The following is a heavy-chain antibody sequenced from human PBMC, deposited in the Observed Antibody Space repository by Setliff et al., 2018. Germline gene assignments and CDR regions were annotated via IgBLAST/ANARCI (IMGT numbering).Heavy chain of an antibody. J-gene: IGHJ4*02. D-gene: IGHD1-26*01. Sequence: PGESLKISCAASGFTFSNSSMHWVRQAPGKGLEYVSAISSDGVRIYYVDSVKGRFTISRDNSKNTLYLQMGSLRADDMAVYYCATWNGRSSDYWGQGTLVTVS. CDR1: GFTFSNSS. V-gene: IGHV3-64*02. CDR2: ISSDGVRI. CDR3: ATWNGRSSDY.